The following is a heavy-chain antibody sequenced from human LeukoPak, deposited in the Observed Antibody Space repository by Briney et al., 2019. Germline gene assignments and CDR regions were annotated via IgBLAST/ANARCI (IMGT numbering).Heavy chain of an antibody. J-gene: IGHJ4*02. Sequence: GGSLRLSCVTSGFTFSRYAIHWVRQAPGKGLQWVTVTSYDGSDTYYADSVKGRFTISRDNAKNSLYLQMNSLRAEDTAVYYCARWAGYWGQGTLVTVSS. CDR3: ARWAGY. CDR1: GFTFSRYA. V-gene: IGHV3-33*05. CDR2: TSYDGSDT.